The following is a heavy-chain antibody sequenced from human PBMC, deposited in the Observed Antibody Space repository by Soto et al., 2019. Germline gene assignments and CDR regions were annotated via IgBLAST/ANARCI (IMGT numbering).Heavy chain of an antibody. Sequence: GASVKVSCKASGYTFTSYAMHWVRQAPGQGLEWMGWINAVNGVAKYSQKFQGRVTITRDKSTSTVYMELTSLRSEDTAVYYCARSSVAAAGTLGNWGPGTLVTVSS. CDR2: INAVNGVA. V-gene: IGHV1-3*01. J-gene: IGHJ4*02. CDR1: GYTFTSYA. D-gene: IGHD6-13*01. CDR3: ARSSVAAAGTLGN.